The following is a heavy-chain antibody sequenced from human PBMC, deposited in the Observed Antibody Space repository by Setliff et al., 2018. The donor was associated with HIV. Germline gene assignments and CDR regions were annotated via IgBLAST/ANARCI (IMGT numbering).Heavy chain of an antibody. CDR2: ISAYNGNT. D-gene: IGHD3-22*01. J-gene: IGHJ4*02. Sequence: GASVKVSCKASGYTFTNYGISWVRQAPGQGLEWMGWISAYNGNTNYAQKLQGRVTLTTDTSTSTAYMELRSLRSDDTAVYYCARFGDYDDSSGYITDYWGQGTPVTVSS. V-gene: IGHV1-18*01. CDR1: GYTFTNYG. CDR3: ARFGDYDDSSGYITDY.